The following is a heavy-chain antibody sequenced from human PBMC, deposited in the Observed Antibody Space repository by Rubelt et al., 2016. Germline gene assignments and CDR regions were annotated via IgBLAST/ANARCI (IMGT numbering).Heavy chain of an antibody. J-gene: IGHJ5*02. Sequence: QVQLVQSGAEVKKPGSSVMVSCKASGGTFRSYAISWVRQAPGQGLEWMGGIIPIFGTATYAQKLQGRVTMTTDTSTSTAYMELRSLRSDDTAVYYCARVFSGTSVGWLDPWGQGTLVTVSS. D-gene: IGHD6-13*01. V-gene: IGHV1-69*06. CDR1: GGTFRSYA. CDR2: IIPIFGTA. CDR3: ARVFSGTSVGWLDP.